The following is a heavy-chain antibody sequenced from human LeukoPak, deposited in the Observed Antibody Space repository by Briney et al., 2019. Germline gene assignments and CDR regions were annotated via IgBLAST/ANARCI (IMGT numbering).Heavy chain of an antibody. V-gene: IGHV3-33*01. CDR1: GFTFSSYG. Sequence: GGSLRLSCAASGFTFSSYGMHRVRQAPGKGLEWVAVIWYDGSNKYYADSVKGRFTISRDNSKNTLYLQMNSLRAEDTAVYYCARVPGYCSGGSCYYYYYGMDVWGQGTTVTVSS. J-gene: IGHJ6*02. CDR3: ARVPGYCSGGSCYYYYYGMDV. D-gene: IGHD2-15*01. CDR2: IWYDGSNK.